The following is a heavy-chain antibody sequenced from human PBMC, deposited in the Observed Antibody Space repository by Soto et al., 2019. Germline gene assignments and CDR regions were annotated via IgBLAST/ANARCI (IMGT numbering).Heavy chain of an antibody. Sequence: PSETLSLTCAVSGGSISSGGYSWSWIRQPPGKGLEWIGYIYHSGSTYYNPSLKSRVTISVDRSKNQFSLKLSSVTAADTAVYYCARGGTMVRGVSYYYYYGMDVWSQGTTVTVSS. D-gene: IGHD3-10*01. J-gene: IGHJ6*02. V-gene: IGHV4-30-2*01. CDR1: GGSISSGGYS. CDR3: ARGGTMVRGVSYYYYYGMDV. CDR2: IYHSGST.